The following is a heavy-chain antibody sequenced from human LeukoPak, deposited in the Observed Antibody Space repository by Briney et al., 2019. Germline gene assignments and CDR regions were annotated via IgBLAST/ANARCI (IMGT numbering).Heavy chain of an antibody. CDR2: ISGSGEST. CDR3: AKDSGYCSSSGCYFDF. J-gene: IGHJ4*02. CDR1: GFTFKTYA. D-gene: IGHD2-2*03. V-gene: IGHV3-23*01. Sequence: GGSLRLSCAASGFTFKTYAMTWVRQAPGKGLEWVSGISGSGESTYYADSVKGRFTISRDNSKNTLYLQMNSLRAEDTAVYYCAKDSGYCSSSGCYFDFWGQGTLVSVSS.